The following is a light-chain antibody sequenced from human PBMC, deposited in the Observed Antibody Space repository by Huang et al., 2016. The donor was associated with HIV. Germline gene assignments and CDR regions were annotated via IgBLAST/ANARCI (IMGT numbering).Light chain of an antibody. CDR2: AAS. Sequence: MTQSPPSLSASIGDRVTLTCRASLDISTFLAWYQQKPGKPPRLLIYAASILHSGVPSRFSGGGSGTNFTLTVSSLQPEDVANYYCQKYDSAPRTFGQGTKLEL. CDR3: QKYDSAPRT. J-gene: IGKJ1*01. V-gene: IGKV1-27*01. CDR1: LDISTF.